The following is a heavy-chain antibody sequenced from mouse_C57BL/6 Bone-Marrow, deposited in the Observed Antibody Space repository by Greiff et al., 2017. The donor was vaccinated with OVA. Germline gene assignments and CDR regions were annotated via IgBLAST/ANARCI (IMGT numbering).Heavy chain of an antibody. Sequence: VQLVEPGPGLVQPSQSLSITCPVSGFSLTSYGVHWVRQSPGQGLAWLGVIWSGGSTAYNAAFISRLSISKDNSKSQVFFKMNSLQADDTAIYYCASHLNLDYWGQGTTLTVSS. CDR3: ASHLNLDY. CDR1: GFSLTSYG. J-gene: IGHJ2*01. V-gene: IGHV2-2*01. CDR2: IWSGGST.